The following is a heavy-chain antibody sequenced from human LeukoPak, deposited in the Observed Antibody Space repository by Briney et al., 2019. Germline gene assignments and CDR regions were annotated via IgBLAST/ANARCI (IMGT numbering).Heavy chain of an antibody. CDR3: ARTLLWFGGFRDYYMDV. D-gene: IGHD3-10*01. Sequence: GGSLRLSCAASGFTFSSYWMSWVRQAPGKGLEWVANIKEDGSEIYYVDSLKGRFSISRDNAKNSLYLQMSSLRVEDTGVYYCARTLLWFGGFRDYYMDVWGKGTTVTVSS. J-gene: IGHJ6*03. V-gene: IGHV3-7*01. CDR1: GFTFSSYW. CDR2: IKEDGSEI.